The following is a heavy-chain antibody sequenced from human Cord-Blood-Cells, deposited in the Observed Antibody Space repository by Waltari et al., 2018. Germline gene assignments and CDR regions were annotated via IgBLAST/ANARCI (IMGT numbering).Heavy chain of an antibody. CDR1: GGTFSSAA. J-gene: IGHJ3*02. D-gene: IGHD6-6*01. CDR3: ARLAARDAFDI. Sequence: QVQLVQSGAEVKKPGFSVKVSCKACGGTFSSAAIRWVRQAPGPGLEWMGGIIPIFGTANYAQKFQGRVTITADESTSTAYMELSSLRSEDTAVYYCARLAARDAFDIWGQGTMVTVSS. CDR2: IIPIFGTA. V-gene: IGHV1-69*01.